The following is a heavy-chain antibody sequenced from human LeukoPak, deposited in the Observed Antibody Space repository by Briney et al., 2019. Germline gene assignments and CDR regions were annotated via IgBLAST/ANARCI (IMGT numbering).Heavy chain of an antibody. CDR3: ARDKAVAGTGDY. CDR2: ISYDGSNK. CDR1: GFTFSSYA. V-gene: IGHV3-30-3*01. D-gene: IGHD6-19*01. J-gene: IGHJ4*02. Sequence: PGGSLRLSCAASGFTFSSYAMHWVRQAPGKGLEWVAVISYDGSNKYYADSVKGRFTISRDNPKNTLYLQMNSLRAEDTAVYYCARDKAVAGTGDYWGQGTLVTVSS.